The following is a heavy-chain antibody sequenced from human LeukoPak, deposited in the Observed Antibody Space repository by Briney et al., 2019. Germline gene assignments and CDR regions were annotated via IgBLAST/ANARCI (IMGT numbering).Heavy chain of an antibody. CDR1: GFRVNSYS. J-gene: IGHJ4*02. Sequence: GGSLRLSCVASGFRVNSYSMNWVRQAPGKDLEWVSYIRSYGDTIHYSDSVKGRFTISRDDAKNSLYLQMTSLRAEDTAVYYCVRDPNALDYWGQGTLVTVPS. V-gene: IGHV3-48*01. CDR2: IRSYGDTI. CDR3: VRDPNALDY.